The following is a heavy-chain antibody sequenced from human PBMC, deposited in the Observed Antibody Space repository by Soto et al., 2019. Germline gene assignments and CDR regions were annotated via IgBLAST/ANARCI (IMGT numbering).Heavy chain of an antibody. V-gene: IGHV3-48*01. D-gene: IGHD2-2*01. CDR2: ISSSSSTI. CDR3: ARDYVGAYCSSTSCYSDYYCGMDV. J-gene: IGHJ6*02. Sequence: GGSLRLSCAASGFTFSSYSMNWVRQAPGKGLEWVSYISSSSSTIYYADSVKGRFTISRDNAKNSLYLQMNSLRAEDTAVYYCARDYVGAYCSSTSCYSDYYCGMDVWGQGT. CDR1: GFTFSSYS.